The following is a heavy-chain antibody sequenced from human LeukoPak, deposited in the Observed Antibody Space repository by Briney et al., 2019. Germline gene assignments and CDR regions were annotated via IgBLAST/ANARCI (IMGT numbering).Heavy chain of an antibody. D-gene: IGHD3-10*01. V-gene: IGHV3-11*01. CDR1: GFTFSDYY. CDR3: ARVPLWFGELGNWFDP. CDR2: ISSSGSTI. Sequence: GGSLRLSCAAPGFTFSDYYMSWIRQAPGKGLEWVSYISSSGSTIYYADSVKGRFTISRDNAKNSLYLQMNSLRAEDTAVYYCARVPLWFGELGNWFDPWGQGTLVTVSS. J-gene: IGHJ5*02.